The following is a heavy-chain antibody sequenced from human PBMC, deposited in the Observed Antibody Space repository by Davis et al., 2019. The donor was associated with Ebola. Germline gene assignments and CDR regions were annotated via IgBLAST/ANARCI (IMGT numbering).Heavy chain of an antibody. V-gene: IGHV3-23*01. J-gene: IGHJ3*02. Sequence: GGSLRLSCAASGFIFRNYVMSWVRQAPGKGLEWVSTLGTSADTYYADSVKGRFTISRDNSRNTLYLQINGLRVEDTAIYYCAKDTSNIWFDIWGQGTMVTVSS. D-gene: IGHD1-26*01. CDR2: LGTSADT. CDR3: AKDTSNIWFDI. CDR1: GFIFRNYV.